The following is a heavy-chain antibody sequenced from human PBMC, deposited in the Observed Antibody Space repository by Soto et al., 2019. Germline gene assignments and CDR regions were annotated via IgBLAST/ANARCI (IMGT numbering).Heavy chain of an antibody. CDR3: ARGYRGAFDL. J-gene: IGHJ3*01. CDR2: IHSDGSST. D-gene: IGHD1-1*01. V-gene: IGHV3-74*01. CDR1: GFTFSYYW. Sequence: EVQLVESGGGLVRPGGSLRLSCAASGFTFSYYWMHWVRQAPGKGLVWVSRIHSDGSSTTYADFVKGRFIISRDNARNTVDLKMNSVRVEDTAVYYCARGYRGAFDLWGQGTVVTVSS.